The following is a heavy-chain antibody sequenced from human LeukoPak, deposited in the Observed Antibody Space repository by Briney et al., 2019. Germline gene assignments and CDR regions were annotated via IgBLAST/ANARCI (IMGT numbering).Heavy chain of an antibody. Sequence: PGGSLRLSCAASGFTFSSYSMNWVRQAPGKGLEWVSSISSSSSYIYYADSVKGRFTISRDNAKNSLYLQMNSLRAEDTAVYYCPKDPRSGYSPRYYFDYWGQGTLVTVSA. CDR1: GFTFSSYS. J-gene: IGHJ4*02. D-gene: IGHD3-3*01. CDR2: ISSSSSYI. CDR3: PKDPRSGYSPRYYFDY. V-gene: IGHV3-21*01.